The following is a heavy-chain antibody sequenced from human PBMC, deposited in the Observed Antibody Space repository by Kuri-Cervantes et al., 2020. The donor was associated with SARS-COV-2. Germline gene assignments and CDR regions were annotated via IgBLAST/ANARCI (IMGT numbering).Heavy chain of an antibody. D-gene: IGHD2-2*01. CDR2: ISAYNGNT. V-gene: IGHV1-18*01. J-gene: IGHJ3*02. CDR1: GYTFTSYG. Sequence: ASVKVSCKASGYTFTSYGISWVRQAPGQGLEWMGWISAYNGNTNYAQKLQGRVTMTRDTSTSTVYMELSSLRSEDTAVYYCARAPHNRRHIVVAPAARKGGGAFDIWGQGTMVTVSS. CDR3: ARAPHNRRHIVVAPAARKGGGAFDI.